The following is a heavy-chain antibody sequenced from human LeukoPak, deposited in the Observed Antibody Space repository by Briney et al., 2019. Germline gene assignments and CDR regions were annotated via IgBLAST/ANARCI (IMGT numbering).Heavy chain of an antibody. CDR3: AKDRESGWYAFNY. CDR1: GFTFSSYA. D-gene: IGHD6-19*01. CDR2: ISGSGGST. J-gene: IGHJ4*02. Sequence: GGSLRLSCAASGFTFSSYAMSWVRQAPGEGLEWVSAISGSGGSTYSAVSVKGRFTISRDNSKNTLYLQMNSLRAEDTDVYYCAKDRESGWYAFNYWGQGTLVTVSS. V-gene: IGHV3-23*01.